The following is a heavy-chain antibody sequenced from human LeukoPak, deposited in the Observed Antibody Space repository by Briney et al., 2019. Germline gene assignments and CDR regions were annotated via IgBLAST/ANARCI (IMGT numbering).Heavy chain of an antibody. V-gene: IGHV1-69*13. J-gene: IGHJ4*02. Sequence: WASVKVSCKASGYIFIDYYMHWVRQAPGQGLEWMGGIIPIFGTANYAQKFQGRVTITADESTSTAYMELSSLRSEDTAVYYCARSSSSGYGYWGQGTLVTVSS. CDR2: IIPIFGTA. D-gene: IGHD6-6*01. CDR1: GYIFIDYY. CDR3: ARSSSSGYGY.